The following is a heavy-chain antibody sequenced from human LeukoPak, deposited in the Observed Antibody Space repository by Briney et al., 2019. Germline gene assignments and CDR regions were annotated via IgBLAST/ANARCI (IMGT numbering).Heavy chain of an antibody. CDR3: VKRRGGVTTYFDY. Sequence: GGSLRLSCSASGFTFSSYAMYWVRQAPGKGLEYVSAISSNGGSTYYADSVKGRFTISRDNSKNTLYLQMSSLRAEDTAVYYCVKRRGGVTTYFDYWGQGTLVTVSS. D-gene: IGHD3-16*01. CDR1: GFTFSSYA. CDR2: ISSNGGST. V-gene: IGHV3-64D*06. J-gene: IGHJ4*02.